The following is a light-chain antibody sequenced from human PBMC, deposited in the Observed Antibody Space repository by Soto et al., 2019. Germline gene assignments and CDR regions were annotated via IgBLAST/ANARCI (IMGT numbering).Light chain of an antibody. CDR2: DAS. J-gene: IGKJ4*01. V-gene: IGKV3-11*01. CDR1: GGIDTY. Sequence: EIVLTQSPATLSLSPGERATLSCRASGGIDTYLAWYQQKRGQAPRLLIYDASNRTTGIPARFSGGGSGTDFTLSISSLETDDFAVYYCHQRSSWPLTFGGGTKVEIK. CDR3: HQRSSWPLT.